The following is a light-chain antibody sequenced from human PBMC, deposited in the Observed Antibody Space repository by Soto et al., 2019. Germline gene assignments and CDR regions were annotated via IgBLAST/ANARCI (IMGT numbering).Light chain of an antibody. CDR2: CAS. J-gene: IGKJ1*01. Sequence: DIQMTQSPPSLSASVGDRVTVTCRASQSITTYLNWYQQKPGRAPKLLIYCASSLQSGVPSRFSGSGSGTDFTLTITSLQHEDFATYICQQSYGTPWTFGQGTKVEIK. CDR1: QSITTY. V-gene: IGKV1-39*01. CDR3: QQSYGTPWT.